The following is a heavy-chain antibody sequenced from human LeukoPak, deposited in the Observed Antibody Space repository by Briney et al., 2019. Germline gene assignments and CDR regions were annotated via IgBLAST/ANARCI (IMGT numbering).Heavy chain of an antibody. CDR3: AREWGYCSGGSCYSYDAFDI. J-gene: IGHJ3*02. V-gene: IGHV4-59*01. CDR1: GGSISSYY. Sequence: SETLSLTCTVSGGSISSYYWSWIWQPPGEGLERIGYLYYSGGTHYNPSLKSRVTISVDTSRNQFSLKLSSVTAADTAVYYCAREWGYCSGGSCYSYDAFDIWGQGTMVTVSS. D-gene: IGHD2-15*01. CDR2: LYYSGGT.